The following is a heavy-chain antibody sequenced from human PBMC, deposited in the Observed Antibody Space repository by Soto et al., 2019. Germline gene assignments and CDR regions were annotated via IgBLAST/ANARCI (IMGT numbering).Heavy chain of an antibody. J-gene: IGHJ4*02. D-gene: IGHD3-22*01. CDR2: LKSKTNGGTA. Sequence: EVQLVESGGGLVKPGESLRLSCTASGLTLTDAWMKWVRQAPGKGLEWVGRLKSKTNGGTADYAAHVRGRFTILRDDSKNMLSLQMNSLKTEDTAVYYCAECRDSRAVHFDSWGQGTLVTVSS. V-gene: IGHV3-15*07. CDR1: GLTLTDAW. CDR3: AECRDSRAVHFDS.